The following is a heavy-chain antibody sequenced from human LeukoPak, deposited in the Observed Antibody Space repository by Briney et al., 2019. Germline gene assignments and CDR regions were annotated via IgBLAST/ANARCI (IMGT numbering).Heavy chain of an antibody. CDR3: ARYARGGCSSTSCYTTWFDP. CDR2: IYYSGST. CDR1: GGSISSYY. D-gene: IGHD2-2*02. V-gene: IGHV4-59*01. Sequence: SETLSLTCTVSGGSISSYYWSWIRQPPGNGLEWIGYIYYSGSTNYNPSLKSRVTISVDTSKNQFSLKLSSVTAADAAVYYCARYARGGCSSTSCYTTWFDPWGQGTLVTVSS. J-gene: IGHJ5*02.